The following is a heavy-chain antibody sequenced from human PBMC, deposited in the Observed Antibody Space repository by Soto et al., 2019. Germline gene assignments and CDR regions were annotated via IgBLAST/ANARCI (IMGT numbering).Heavy chain of an antibody. J-gene: IGHJ6*02. CDR2: INPNSGGT. Sequence: GASVKVSCKASGYTFTGYYMHWVRQAPGQGLEWMGWINPNSGGTNYAQKFQGRVTMTRDTSISTAYMELSRLRSDDTAVYYCASPSYDFWSGYFYYYYGMDVWGQGTTVTVS. CDR1: GYTFTGYY. D-gene: IGHD3-3*01. CDR3: ASPSYDFWSGYFYYYYGMDV. V-gene: IGHV1-2*02.